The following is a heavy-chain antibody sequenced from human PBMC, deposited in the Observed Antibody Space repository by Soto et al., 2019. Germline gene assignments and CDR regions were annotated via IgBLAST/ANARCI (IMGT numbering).Heavy chain of an antibody. CDR3: ARDSNRAAAGTGWFAR. D-gene: IGHD6-13*01. CDR2: INANGGRT. J-gene: IGHJ5*02. Sequence: QVQLLQSGAEAKKPGASVNISCKAAGYSFRTYFIHWVRQAPGQGLAWMGVINANGGRTKYAQRFQGRVVMPSDTSTGTVYMELRSLRSDDTAVYYCARDSNRAAAGTGWFARWGQGSRVTVSS. V-gene: IGHV1-46*01. CDR1: GYSFRTYF.